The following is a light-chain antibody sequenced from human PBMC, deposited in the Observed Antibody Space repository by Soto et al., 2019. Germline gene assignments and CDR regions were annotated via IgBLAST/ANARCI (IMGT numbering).Light chain of an antibody. CDR1: SGDVGNYNL. CDR3: CSYVGSSTSYV. Sequence: SVLTQPASLSGSPGQSITLSCTGTSGDVGNYNLVSWYQQHPGKAPKLMIYEVNKWPSGVSNRFSGSKSGNTASLTISGLQAEDEADYYCCSYVGSSTSYVFGTGTKVTVL. CDR2: EVN. V-gene: IGLV2-23*02. J-gene: IGLJ1*01.